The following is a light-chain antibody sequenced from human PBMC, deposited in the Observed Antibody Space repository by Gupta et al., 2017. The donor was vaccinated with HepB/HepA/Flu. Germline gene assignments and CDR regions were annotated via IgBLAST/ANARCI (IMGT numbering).Light chain of an antibody. V-gene: IGLV1-40*01. J-gene: IGLJ3*02. CDR2: GNN. Sequence: QSVVTQPPSVSGAPAQRVTISCTGSSSNIGAGYDVHWYQQLPGPAPTLLIYGNNNRPSGVPDRFSGSKSGTSDSLVITGLQAEDEADYYCQSYDTSLSGVVFGGGTKLTVL. CDR1: SSNIGAGYD. CDR3: QSYDTSLSGVV.